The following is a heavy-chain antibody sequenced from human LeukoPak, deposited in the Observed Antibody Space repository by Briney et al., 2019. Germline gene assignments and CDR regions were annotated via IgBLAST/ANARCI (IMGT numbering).Heavy chain of an antibody. J-gene: IGHJ4*02. Sequence: GGSLRLSCAASGFTFSSYSMNWVRQAPGKGLEWVSYISSSSSTIYYADSVKGRFTISRDNAKNSLYLQMNSLRAEDTAVYYCAKLDTAMVTYLDYWGQGTLVTVSS. CDR1: GFTFSSYS. D-gene: IGHD5-18*01. CDR3: AKLDTAMVTYLDY. CDR2: ISSSSSTI. V-gene: IGHV3-48*01.